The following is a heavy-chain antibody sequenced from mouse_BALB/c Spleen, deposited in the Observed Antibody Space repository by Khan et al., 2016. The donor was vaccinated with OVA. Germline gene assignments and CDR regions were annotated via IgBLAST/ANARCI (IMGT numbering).Heavy chain of an antibody. J-gene: IGHJ4*01. Sequence: EVQLQESGPGLVKPSQSLSLTCTVTGYSITSDYAWNWIRQFPGNKLEWMGYISYSGSTSYNPSLKSRISITRDTSKNQFFLQLNSVTPGDTATYYCARWDYYGSSYEYYAMDYWGQGTSVTVSS. V-gene: IGHV3-2*02. D-gene: IGHD1-1*01. CDR2: ISYSGST. CDR1: GYSITSDYA. CDR3: ARWDYYGSSYEYYAMDY.